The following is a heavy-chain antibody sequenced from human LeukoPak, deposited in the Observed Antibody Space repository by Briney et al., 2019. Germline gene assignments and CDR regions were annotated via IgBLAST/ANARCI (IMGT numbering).Heavy chain of an antibody. CDR1: GFTFSSYA. J-gene: IGHJ3*02. D-gene: IGHD1-26*01. Sequence: PGGSLRLSCAASGFTFSSYAMSWVRQAPGKGLEWVSAISGSGGSTYYADSVKGRFTISRDNSKNTVYLQMNSLRAEDTAAYYCARELREHGVFDIWGQGTMVTVSS. CDR2: ISGSGGST. CDR3: ARELREHGVFDI. V-gene: IGHV3-23*01.